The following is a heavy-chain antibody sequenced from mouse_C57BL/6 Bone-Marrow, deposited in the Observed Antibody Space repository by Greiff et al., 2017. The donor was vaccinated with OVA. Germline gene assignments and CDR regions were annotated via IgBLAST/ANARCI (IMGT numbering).Heavy chain of an antibody. V-gene: IGHV1-82*01. CDR3: ARPVTTVVATNYFDY. CDR1: GYAFSSSW. Sequence: QVQLKQSGPELVKPGASVKISCKASGYAFSSSWMNWVKQRPGKGLEWIGRIYPGDGDTNYNGKFKGKATLTADKSSSTAYMQLSSLTSEDSAVYFCARPVTTVVATNYFDYWGQGTTLTVSS. D-gene: IGHD1-1*01. CDR2: IYPGDGDT. J-gene: IGHJ2*01.